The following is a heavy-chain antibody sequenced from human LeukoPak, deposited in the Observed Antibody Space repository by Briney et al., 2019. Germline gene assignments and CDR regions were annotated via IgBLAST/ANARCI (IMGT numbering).Heavy chain of an antibody. D-gene: IGHD3-22*01. CDR2: IIPIFGTA. CDR1: GGTFSSYA. Sequence: SVKVSCKASGGTFSSYAISWVRQAPGQGLEWMGGIIPIFGTANYAQKFQGRVTITTDEPTSTAYMELSSLRSEDTAVYYCAKTGVITEYNWFDPWGQGTLVTVSS. J-gene: IGHJ5*02. CDR3: AKTGVITEYNWFDP. V-gene: IGHV1-69*05.